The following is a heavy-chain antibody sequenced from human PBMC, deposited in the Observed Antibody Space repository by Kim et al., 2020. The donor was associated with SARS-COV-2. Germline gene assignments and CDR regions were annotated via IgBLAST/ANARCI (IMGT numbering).Heavy chain of an antibody. CDR1: GGSISSYY. CDR3: AGGIMITFGGVIDHNYYGMDV. V-gene: IGHV4-59*13. CDR2: IYYSGST. Sequence: SETLSLTCTVSGGSISSYYWSWIRQPPGKGLEWIGYIYYSGSTNYNPSLKSRVTISVDTSKNQFSLKLSSVTAADTAVYYCAGGIMITFGGVIDHNYYGMDVWGQGTTVTVSS. D-gene: IGHD3-16*02. J-gene: IGHJ6*02.